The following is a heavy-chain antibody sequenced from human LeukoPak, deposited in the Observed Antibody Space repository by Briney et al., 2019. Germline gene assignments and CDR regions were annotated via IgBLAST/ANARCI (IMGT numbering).Heavy chain of an antibody. D-gene: IGHD3-10*01. CDR1: GYSISSGYY. CDR3: ARSGHYGSGRDV. J-gene: IGHJ6*02. V-gene: IGHV4-38-2*02. CDR2: IYHSAST. Sequence: SETLSLTCTVSGYSISSGYYWGWIRQPPGEGLEWIESIYHSASTYYNPSLTSRVTISVDTSKNQFSLKLSSVTAADTAVYYCARSGHYGSGRDVWGQGTTVTVSS.